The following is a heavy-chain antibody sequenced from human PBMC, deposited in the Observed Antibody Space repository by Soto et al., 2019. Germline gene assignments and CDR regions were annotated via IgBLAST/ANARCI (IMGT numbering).Heavy chain of an antibody. CDR3: ARDLSSPMHYYGMDV. Sequence: PSETLSLTCTVSGGSISSYYWSWIRQPPGKGLEWIGYIYYSGSTNYNPSLKSRVTISVDTSKNQFSLKLSSVTAADTAVYYCARDLSSPMHYYGMDVWGQGTTVTVSS. J-gene: IGHJ6*02. D-gene: IGHD2-2*01. CDR2: IYYSGST. V-gene: IGHV4-59*01. CDR1: GGSISSYY.